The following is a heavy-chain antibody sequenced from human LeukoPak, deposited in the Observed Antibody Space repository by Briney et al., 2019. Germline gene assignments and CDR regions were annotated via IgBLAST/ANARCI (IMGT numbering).Heavy chain of an antibody. CDR2: IYYSGST. D-gene: IGHD1-26*01. V-gene: IGHV4-31*03. J-gene: IGHJ4*02. Sequence: PSDTLSLTCTVSGGSISSVGYYWSWIRQHPGKGLEWIGYIYYSGSTYYNPSLKSRVTISVDTSKNQFSLKLSSVTAADTAVYYCARDSGSYPLGYWGQGTLVTVSS. CDR1: GGSISSVGYY. CDR3: ARDSGSYPLGY.